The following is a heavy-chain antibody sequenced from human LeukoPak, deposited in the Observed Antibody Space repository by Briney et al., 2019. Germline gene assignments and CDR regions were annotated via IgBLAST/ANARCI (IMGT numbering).Heavy chain of an antibody. CDR1: GGSISSGGYY. D-gene: IGHD3-22*01. V-gene: IGHV4-31*03. J-gene: IGHJ4*02. CDR2: IYYSGST. Sequence: PSQTLSLTCTVSGGSISSGGYYWSWIRQHPGKGLEWIGYIYYSGSTYYNPSLKSRVTISVDTSKNQFSLKLSSVTAADTAVYYSARVRNYYDSSGYYAYFDYWGQGTLVTVSS. CDR3: ARVRNYYDSSGYYAYFDY.